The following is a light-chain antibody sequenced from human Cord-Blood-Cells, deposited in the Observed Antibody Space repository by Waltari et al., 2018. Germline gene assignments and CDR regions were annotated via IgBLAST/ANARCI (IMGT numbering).Light chain of an antibody. CDR2: KAS. Sequence: DIQMPQSPSTLSASVGDSVTITCRASQSISSWLAWYQQKPGKAPKLLIYKASSLESGVPSRFSGSGSGTEFTLTISSLQPDDFATYYCQQYNSYSITFGQGTRLEIK. J-gene: IGKJ5*01. V-gene: IGKV1-5*03. CDR1: QSISSW. CDR3: QQYNSYSIT.